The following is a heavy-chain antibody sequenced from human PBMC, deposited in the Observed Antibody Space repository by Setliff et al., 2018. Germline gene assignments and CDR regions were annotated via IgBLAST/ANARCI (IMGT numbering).Heavy chain of an antibody. D-gene: IGHD3-22*01. V-gene: IGHV3-30*18. J-gene: IGHJ3*02. CDR1: GFTFSSYG. Sequence: GGSLRLSCAASGFTFSSYGMHWVRQAPGKGLEWVAVISYDGSNKYYADSVKGRFTISRDNSKNTLYLQMNSLRAEDTAVYYCAKDQGGSGYLYDAFDIWGQGTMVTVSS. CDR2: ISYDGSNK. CDR3: AKDQGGSGYLYDAFDI.